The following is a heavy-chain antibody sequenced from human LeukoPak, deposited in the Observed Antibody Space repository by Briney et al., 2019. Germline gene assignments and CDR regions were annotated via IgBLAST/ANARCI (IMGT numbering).Heavy chain of an antibody. CDR2: ISYGNT. J-gene: IGHJ5*02. CDR1: GGSISTYY. V-gene: IGHV4-59*01. CDR3: ARDKAHSYGRYFDP. D-gene: IGHD5-18*01. Sequence: SETLSLTCSVSGGSISTYYWNWIRQTPGKGLEWIGYISYGNTDYNPSLKSRVTISVDTSKNQFSLKLTSVTAADTAVYYCARDKAHSYGRYFDPWGQGALVTVS.